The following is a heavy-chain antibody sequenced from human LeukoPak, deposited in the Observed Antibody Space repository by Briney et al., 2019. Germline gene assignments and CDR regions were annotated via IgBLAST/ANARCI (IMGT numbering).Heavy chain of an antibody. Sequence: SETLSLTCTVSGGSLSSGDYYWSWIRQPPGKGLEWIGYIYYSGSTYYNPPLKSRVTISVDTSKNQFSLKLSSVTAADTAVYYCASPGAKDLGAFDIWGQGTMVTVSS. CDR1: GGSLSSGDYY. J-gene: IGHJ3*02. D-gene: IGHD2-15*01. V-gene: IGHV4-30-4*01. CDR2: IYYSGST. CDR3: ASPGAKDLGAFDI.